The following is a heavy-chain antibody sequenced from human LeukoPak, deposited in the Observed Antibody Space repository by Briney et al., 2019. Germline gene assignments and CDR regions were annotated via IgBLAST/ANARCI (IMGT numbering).Heavy chain of an antibody. D-gene: IGHD3-3*01. Sequence: PGGSLRLSCAASGFTFSTYSMNWVRQAPGKGLEWVSYISSSSSTIYYADSVKGRFTISRDNAKNSLYLQMNSLRAEDTAVYYCARGRREIFGVVITKNWFDPWGQGTLVTVSS. J-gene: IGHJ5*02. CDR2: ISSSSSTI. V-gene: IGHV3-48*01. CDR3: ARGRREIFGVVITKNWFDP. CDR1: GFTFSTYS.